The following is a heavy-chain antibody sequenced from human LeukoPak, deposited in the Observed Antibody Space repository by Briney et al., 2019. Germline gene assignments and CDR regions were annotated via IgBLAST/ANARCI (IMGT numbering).Heavy chain of an antibody. J-gene: IGHJ4*02. CDR3: AREGPPRY. V-gene: IGHV4-34*01. CDR1: GGSFRGYY. CDR2: INHSGST. Sequence: KPSETMSLTCAVFGGSFRGYYWSWIRQPPGKGMEWVGEINHSGSTNYNPSLKSRVTISVDTSKNQFSLKLSSVTAADTAVYYCAREGPPRYWGQGTLVTVSS.